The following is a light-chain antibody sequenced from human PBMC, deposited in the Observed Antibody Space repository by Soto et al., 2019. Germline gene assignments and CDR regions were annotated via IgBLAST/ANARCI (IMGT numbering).Light chain of an antibody. CDR3: LQYNNWPRLT. V-gene: IGKV3-15*01. CDR1: QSVSSN. CDR2: GAS. J-gene: IGKJ4*01. Sequence: EIVMTQSPATLSVSPGERATLSCRASQSVSSNLAWYQQKPGQAPRLLIYGASTRATGIPARFSGSGSGTEFTLTISSLQSEDFAVYYCLQYNNWPRLTFGGGTKLDIK.